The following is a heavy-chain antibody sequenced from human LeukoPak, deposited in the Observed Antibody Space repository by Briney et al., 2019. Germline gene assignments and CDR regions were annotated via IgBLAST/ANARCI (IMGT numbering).Heavy chain of an antibody. V-gene: IGHV5-51*01. CDR2: IYPGDSDT. Sequence: GESLKISCKGSGYSFTSYWIGWVRQMPGKGLEWMGIIYPGDSDTRYSPSFQGQVTISADKSISTAYLQWSSLKASDTAMYYCAVTYYYDSSGYYGYFDYWGQGTLVTVSS. D-gene: IGHD3-22*01. J-gene: IGHJ4*02. CDR3: AVTYYYDSSGYYGYFDY. CDR1: GYSFTSYW.